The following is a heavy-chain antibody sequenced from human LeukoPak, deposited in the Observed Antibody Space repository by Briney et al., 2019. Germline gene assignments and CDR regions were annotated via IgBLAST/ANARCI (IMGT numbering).Heavy chain of an antibody. D-gene: IGHD3-10*01. J-gene: IGHJ6*02. CDR1: GYTFTSYG. Sequence: ASVTVSCKASGYTFTSYGISWVRQAPGQGLEWMGWISAYNGNTNYAQKLQGRVTMTTDTSTSTAYMELRSLRSDDTAVYYCARPKYYGSGSYSRTYYYGMDVWGQGTTVTVSS. V-gene: IGHV1-18*01. CDR3: ARPKYYGSGSYSRTYYYGMDV. CDR2: ISAYNGNT.